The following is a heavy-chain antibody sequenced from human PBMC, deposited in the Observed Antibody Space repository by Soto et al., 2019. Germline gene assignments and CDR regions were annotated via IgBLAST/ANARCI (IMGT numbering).Heavy chain of an antibody. J-gene: IGHJ4*02. Sequence: GGSLRLSCAASGFTVSSNYMSWVRQAPGRGLEWVSVIYSGGSTYYADSVKGRFTISRDNSKNTLYLQMNSLRAEDTAVYYCARQAARNYFDFWGQGTPVTVSS. V-gene: IGHV3-53*01. D-gene: IGHD6-6*01. CDR1: GFTVSSNY. CDR3: ARQAARNYFDF. CDR2: IYSGGST.